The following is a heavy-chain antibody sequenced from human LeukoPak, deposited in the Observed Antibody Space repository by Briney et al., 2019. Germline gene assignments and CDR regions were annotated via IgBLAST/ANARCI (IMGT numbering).Heavy chain of an antibody. J-gene: IGHJ6*03. D-gene: IGHD5-18*01. V-gene: IGHV4-34*01. CDR2: INHSGST. Sequence: SETLSLTCAVYGGSFSGYYWSWIRQPPGKGLEWIGEINHSGSTNYNPSLKSRVTISVDTSKNQFSLEVSSVTAADTAVYYCARALTANYYYYYMDVWGKGTTVTVSS. CDR3: ARALTANYYYYYMDV. CDR1: GGSFSGYY.